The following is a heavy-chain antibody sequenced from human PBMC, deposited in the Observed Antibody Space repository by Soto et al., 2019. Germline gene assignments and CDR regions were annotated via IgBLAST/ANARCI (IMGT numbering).Heavy chain of an antibody. CDR3: ARVIVGATNAFDI. J-gene: IGHJ3*02. V-gene: IGHV1-46*01. CDR2: INPSGGST. CDR1: GYTLTSYY. Sequence: ASVKVSCKASGYTLTSYYMHWVRQAPGQGLEWMGIINPSGGSTSYAQKFQGRVTMTRDTSTSTVYMELSSLRSEDTAVYYCARVIVGATNAFDIWGQGTMVTVS. D-gene: IGHD1-26*01.